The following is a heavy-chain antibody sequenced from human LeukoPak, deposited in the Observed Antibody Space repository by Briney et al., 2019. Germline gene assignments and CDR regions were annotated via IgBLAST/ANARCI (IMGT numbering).Heavy chain of an antibody. V-gene: IGHV3-7*01. CDR3: ARDLPPLGAARPSDY. CDR2: IKQDGSEK. CDR1: GFAFNNYV. D-gene: IGHD6-6*01. Sequence: GGSLRLSCAASGFAFNNYVMTWVRQAPGKGLEWVANIKQDGSEKYYVDSVKGRFTISRDNAKNSLYLQMNSLRAEDTAVYYCARDLPPLGAARPSDYWGQGTLVTVSS. J-gene: IGHJ4*02.